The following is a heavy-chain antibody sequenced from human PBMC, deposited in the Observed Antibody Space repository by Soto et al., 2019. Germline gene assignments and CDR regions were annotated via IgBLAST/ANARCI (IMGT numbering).Heavy chain of an antibody. V-gene: IGHV1-69*02. Sequence: QVQLVQSGTEVKKPGSSVKVSCKASGGTFRNYPINWVRQAPRQGLEWMGSIFPLTDIPDYAQNFQARLTISADKSTSTAYMELSSLTSDDTAMYFCARAPLVVLNYFESWGQGTLVTVSS. CDR3: ARAPLVVLNYFES. CDR1: GGTFRNYP. J-gene: IGHJ4*02. CDR2: IFPLTDIP.